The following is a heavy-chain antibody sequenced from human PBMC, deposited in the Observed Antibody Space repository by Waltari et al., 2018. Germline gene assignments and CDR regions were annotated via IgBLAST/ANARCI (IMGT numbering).Heavy chain of an antibody. V-gene: IGHV3-30*18. Sequence: QVQLVESGGGVVQPGMSLSLSCAASGFSLSLFGMHWVRQAPGKGLEWVALASFDGSTTYYADSGRGRFTSSRDNSKNTLYLDINTLRVDDTAIYYCAKDAFGNTYLDHWGQGTLVTVSS. D-gene: IGHD3-10*01. CDR3: AKDAFGNTYLDH. CDR1: GFSLSLFG. J-gene: IGHJ5*02. CDR2: ASFDGSTT.